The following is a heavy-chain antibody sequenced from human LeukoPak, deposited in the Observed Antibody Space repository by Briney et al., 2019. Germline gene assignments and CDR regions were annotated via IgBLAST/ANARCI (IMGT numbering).Heavy chain of an antibody. CDR2: FIPILGIA. CDR1: GGTFSSYT. D-gene: IGHD2-2*01. CDR3: AREKGYCSSTSCFDAFDI. V-gene: IGHV1-69*04. Sequence: SVKVSCKASGGTFSSYTISWVRQAPGQGLEWMGRFIPILGIANYAQKFQGRVTITADKSTSTAYMELSSLRSEDTAVYYCAREKGYCSSTSCFDAFDIWGQGTMVTVSS. J-gene: IGHJ3*02.